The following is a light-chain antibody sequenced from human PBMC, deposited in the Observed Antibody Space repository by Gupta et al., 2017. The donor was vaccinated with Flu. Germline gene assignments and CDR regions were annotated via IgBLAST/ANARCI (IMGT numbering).Light chain of an antibody. Sequence: CRLSSRLLGPGNGNTYLDWYEQRPGQSPQRLLYSLSYRDSGIPDRFSGRGSGTDFTLKISRVEAEDVGLYYCMQRTEFPYTFGQGTKLEIK. J-gene: IGKJ2*01. CDR3: MQRTEFPYT. V-gene: IGKV2-40*01. CDR1: SRLLGPGNGNTY. CDR2: SLS.